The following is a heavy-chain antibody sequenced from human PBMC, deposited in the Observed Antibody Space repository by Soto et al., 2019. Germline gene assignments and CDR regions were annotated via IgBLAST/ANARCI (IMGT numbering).Heavy chain of an antibody. CDR3: GRRDKRWELLWCSFDN. J-gene: IGHJ3*02. CDR1: GFTFSSYS. Sequence: GLLSLSYAASGFTFSSYSMNWVRQAPGKGLEWVSSISSSSSYIYYADSVKGRFTISRDNAKNSLYLQMNSLRAEDTAVYYWGRRDKRWELLWCSFDNRGKGTMVTVSS. D-gene: IGHD1-26*01. V-gene: IGHV3-21*01. CDR2: ISSSSSYI.